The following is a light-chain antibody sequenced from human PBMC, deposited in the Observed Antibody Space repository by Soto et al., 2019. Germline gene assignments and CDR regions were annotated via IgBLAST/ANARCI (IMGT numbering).Light chain of an antibody. J-gene: IGLJ2*01. CDR2: DVS. V-gene: IGLV2-14*01. CDR1: SSDVGGYNY. Sequence: QSALTQPASVSGSPGQSITISCTGTSSDVGGYNYVSWYQQHPGKAPKLMIYDVSNRPSGVSNRFSGSKSGNTASLTISGLQAEDEAHYYCSSYTSSSTLGHVVFGGGTQLTVL. CDR3: SSYTSSSTLGHVV.